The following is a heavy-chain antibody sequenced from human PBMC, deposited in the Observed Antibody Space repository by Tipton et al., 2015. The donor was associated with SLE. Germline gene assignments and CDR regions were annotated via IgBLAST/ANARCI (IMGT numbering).Heavy chain of an antibody. CDR3: ARFRYYDLMYYFDY. Sequence: TLSLTCTVSGGSISSSSYYWGWIRQPPGKGLEWIGSIYNSGSTYYNPSLKSRVTISVDTSKNQFSLKLSSVTAADTAVYYCARFRYYDLMYYFDYWGQGTLVTVSS. D-gene: IGHD3-3*01. CDR1: GGSISSSSYY. J-gene: IGHJ4*02. CDR2: IYNSGST. V-gene: IGHV4-39*07.